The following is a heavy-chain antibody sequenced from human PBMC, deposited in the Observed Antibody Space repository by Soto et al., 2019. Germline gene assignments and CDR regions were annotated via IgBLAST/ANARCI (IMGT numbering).Heavy chain of an antibody. CDR3: ARQPMVRGLLSDMEV. V-gene: IGHV4-39*01. CDR2: IYYSGNT. D-gene: IGHD3-10*01. J-gene: IGHJ6*02. Sequence: SETLSLTCTVSGGSISSPSHYWGWIRQPPGKGLEWIGSIYYSGNTYYNPSLKSRVTISIDTSKKQISLRLSSVSATDTAVYFCARQPMVRGLLSDMEVWGLGTTVTVSS. CDR1: GGSISSPSHY.